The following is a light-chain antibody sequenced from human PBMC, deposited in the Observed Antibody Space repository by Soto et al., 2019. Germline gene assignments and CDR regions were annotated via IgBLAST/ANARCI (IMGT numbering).Light chain of an antibody. CDR1: QSVTSS. V-gene: IGKV3-11*01. J-gene: IGKJ4*01. CDR2: DAS. CDR3: QQHISWPLT. Sequence: EIVLTQSPATLSLSPGERATLSCRASQSVTSSLAWYQQKPGQAPRLLVYDASKRATGIPTRFSGSGSGTDFTLTISNLEPEDFAVYYCQQHISWPLTFGGGTKVDIK.